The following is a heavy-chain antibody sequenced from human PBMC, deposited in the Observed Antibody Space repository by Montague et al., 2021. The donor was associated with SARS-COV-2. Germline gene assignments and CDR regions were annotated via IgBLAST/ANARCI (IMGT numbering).Heavy chain of an antibody. CDR2: ISSSGATI. V-gene: IGHV3-48*03. CDR1: GFDFFNFD. CDR3: FGESSDPYYFDY. J-gene: IGHJ4*02. Sequence: SLRLPCAASGFDFFNFDMAWVRQAPGRGLEWISDISSSGATILYADSLKGRFTISRDNIQKSLYLQMNSLRAEDTAVYYCFGESSDPYYFDYWGQGTLVTVSS. D-gene: IGHD3-10*01.